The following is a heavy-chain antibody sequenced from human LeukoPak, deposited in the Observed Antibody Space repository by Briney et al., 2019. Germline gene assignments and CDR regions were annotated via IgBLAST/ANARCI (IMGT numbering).Heavy chain of an antibody. CDR3: AKGHVGYSYGYVGYYFDY. Sequence: GGSLRLSCAASGFTFSSYAMSWVRQAPGKGLEWVSAISGSGGSTYYADSVKGRFTISRDNSKNTLYLLMNSLRAEDTAVYYCAKGHVGYSYGYVGYYFDYWGQGTLVTVSS. CDR1: GFTFSSYA. J-gene: IGHJ4*02. D-gene: IGHD5-18*01. V-gene: IGHV3-23*01. CDR2: ISGSGGST.